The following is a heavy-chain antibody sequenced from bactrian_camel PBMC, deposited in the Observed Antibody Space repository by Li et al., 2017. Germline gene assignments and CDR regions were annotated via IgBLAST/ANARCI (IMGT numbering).Heavy chain of an antibody. CDR3: AARRSATGSFNY. V-gene: IGHV3S53*01. D-gene: IGHD7*01. J-gene: IGHJ4*01. CDR2: IDRDGRT. Sequence: HVQLVESGGGSVQPGGSLRLSCEVSGDTYTSNCMGWFRQARGKEREGVADIDRDGRTRYADSVKGRFTISQDNAKKTAALQMNSLMPEDTGMYYCAARRSATGSFNYWGQGTQVTVS. CDR1: GDTYTSNC.